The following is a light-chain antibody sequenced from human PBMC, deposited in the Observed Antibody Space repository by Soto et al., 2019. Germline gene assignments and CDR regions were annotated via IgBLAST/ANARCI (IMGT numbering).Light chain of an antibody. CDR2: EGS. J-gene: IGLJ1*01. V-gene: IGLV2-14*02. CDR3: SSYTISSTYV. CDR1: SSDIGDYNF. Sequence: QSALTQPASVSGSPGQSITISCTGTSSDIGDYNFVSWYQQHPGKAPKLMIYEGSKRPSGVSNRFSGSKSGNTASLTISGLQAEDEADYYCSSYTISSTYVFGSGTKVTVL.